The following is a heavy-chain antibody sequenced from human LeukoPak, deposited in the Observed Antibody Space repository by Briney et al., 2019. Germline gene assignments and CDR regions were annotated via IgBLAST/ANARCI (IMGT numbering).Heavy chain of an antibody. D-gene: IGHD3-3*01. V-gene: IGHV4-61*05. J-gene: IGHJ6*03. Sequence: SETLSLTCTVSGGSMSSSSHYWSWIRQPPGKGLEWIGYIYYSGSTNYNPSPKSRVTISVDTSKNQFSLKLSSVTAADTAVYYCARRKVTIFGVVSGYYYYYMDVWGKGTTVTVSS. CDR2: IYYSGST. CDR1: GGSMSSSSHY. CDR3: ARRKVTIFGVVSGYYYYYMDV.